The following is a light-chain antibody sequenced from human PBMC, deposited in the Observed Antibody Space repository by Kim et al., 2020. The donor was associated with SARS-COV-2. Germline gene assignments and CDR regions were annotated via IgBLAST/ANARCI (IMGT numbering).Light chain of an antibody. Sequence: ETVMTQSPATLSVSPGERATLSCRASQSVSSSLAWYQHKSGQAPRLLIYGASTRATGIPARFSGSGSGTEFTLTISSLQSEDFAVYYCQQYNNWPPLTFGGGTKLEI. CDR2: GAS. CDR3: QQYNNWPPLT. J-gene: IGKJ4*01. CDR1: QSVSSS. V-gene: IGKV3-15*01.